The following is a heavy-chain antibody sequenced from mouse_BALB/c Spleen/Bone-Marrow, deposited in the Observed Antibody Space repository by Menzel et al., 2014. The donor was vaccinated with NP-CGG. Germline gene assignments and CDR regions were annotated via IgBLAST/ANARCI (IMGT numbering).Heavy chain of an antibody. V-gene: IGHV3-6*02. CDR2: ISYDGSY. D-gene: IGHD1-1*01. CDR3: ARLRGFFAMDY. J-gene: IGHJ4*01. CDR1: GYSITSGYY. Sequence: EVQLQESGPGLVKPSQSLSLTCSATGYSITSGYYCNWIRQFPGNKLEWMGFISYDGSYDYNPSLKNRISITRDTSKNQFFLKLNSVTTEDTATYYCARLRGFFAMDYWGQGTSVTVSS.